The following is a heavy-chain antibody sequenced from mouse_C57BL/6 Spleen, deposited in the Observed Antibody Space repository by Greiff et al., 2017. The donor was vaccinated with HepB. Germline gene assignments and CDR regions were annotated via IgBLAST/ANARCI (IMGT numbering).Heavy chain of an antibody. D-gene: IGHD1-1*01. V-gene: IGHV5-17*01. Sequence: EVHLVESGGGLVKPGGSLKLSCAASGFTFSDYGMHWVRQAPEKGLEWVAYISSGSSTIYYADTVKGRFTISRDNAKNTLFLQMTSLRSEDTAMYYCARGGVVPYYYAMDYWGQGTSVTVSS. CDR3: ARGGVVPYYYAMDY. CDR2: ISSGSSTI. J-gene: IGHJ4*01. CDR1: GFTFSDYG.